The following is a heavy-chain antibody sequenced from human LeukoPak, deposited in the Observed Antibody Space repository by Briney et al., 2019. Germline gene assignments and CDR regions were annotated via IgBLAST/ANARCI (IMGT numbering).Heavy chain of an antibody. D-gene: IGHD3-16*01. CDR1: GFTVSSNS. CDR3: ARRAGAYTHPYDY. Sequence: PGGSLRLSCTVSGFTVSSNSMSWVRQAPGKGLEWVSFIYSAGSIYYSDSVKGRFTISIDNSKYTLYLQMNSLRAEDTAVYYCARRAGAYTHPYDYWGQGTLVTVSS. V-gene: IGHV3-53*01. J-gene: IGHJ4*02. CDR2: IYSAGSI.